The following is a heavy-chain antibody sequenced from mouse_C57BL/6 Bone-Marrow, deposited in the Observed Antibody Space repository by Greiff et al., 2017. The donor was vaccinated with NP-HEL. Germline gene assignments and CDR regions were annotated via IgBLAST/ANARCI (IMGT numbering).Heavy chain of an antibody. Sequence: EVKLMESGGGLVQSGRSLRLSCATSGFTFSDFYMEWVRQAPGKGLEWIAASRNKANDYTTEYSASVKGRFIVSRDTSQSILYLQMNALRAEDTAIYYCARDARLRLGYAMDYWGQGTSVTVSS. CDR3: ARDARLRLGYAMDY. CDR2: SRNKANDYTT. V-gene: IGHV7-1*01. J-gene: IGHJ4*01. D-gene: IGHD2-4*01. CDR1: GFTFSDFY.